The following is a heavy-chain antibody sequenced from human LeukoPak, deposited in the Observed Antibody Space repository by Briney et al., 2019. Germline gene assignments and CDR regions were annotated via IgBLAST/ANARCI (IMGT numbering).Heavy chain of an antibody. CDR2: IYYSGST. Sequence: KPSETLSLTCTVSGGSISSYYWSWIRQPPGKGLGWIGYIYYSGSTNYNPSLKSRVTISVDTSKNQFSLKLSSVTAADTAVYYCARVIFGVVIPLANYYYYMDVRGKGTTVTVSS. V-gene: IGHV4-59*01. J-gene: IGHJ6*03. D-gene: IGHD3-3*02. CDR3: ARVIFGVVIPLANYYYYMDV. CDR1: GGSISSYY.